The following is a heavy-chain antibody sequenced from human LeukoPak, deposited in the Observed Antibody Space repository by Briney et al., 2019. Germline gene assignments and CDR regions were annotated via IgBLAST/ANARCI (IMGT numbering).Heavy chain of an antibody. CDR1: GFTFSSYW. Sequence: GGSLRLSCAGSGFTFSSYWMHWVRQAPGKGLVWVSRINSDGGSTDYADSVKGRFTISRDNAKNTLYLQMNSLRAEDTAIYFCARGGEVVAAPRPFDYWGQGSLVTVSS. CDR2: INSDGGST. J-gene: IGHJ4*02. CDR3: ARGGEVVAAPRPFDY. D-gene: IGHD2-15*01. V-gene: IGHV3-74*01.